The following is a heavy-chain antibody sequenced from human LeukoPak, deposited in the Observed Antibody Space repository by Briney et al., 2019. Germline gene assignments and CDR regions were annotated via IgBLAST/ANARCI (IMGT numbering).Heavy chain of an antibody. CDR2: IYYSGST. CDR1: GGSFSGYY. V-gene: IGHV4-59*01. J-gene: IGHJ4*01. D-gene: IGHD2-15*01. CDR3: ARAVLSYCRGGSCPYFDY. Sequence: SETLSLTCAVYGGSFSGYYWSWIRQPPGKGLEWIGYIYYSGSTNYSPSLKSRVTISVDTSKNQFSLKLSSLTAADTAVYYCARAVLSYCRGGSCPYFDYWGQGTLVTVSS.